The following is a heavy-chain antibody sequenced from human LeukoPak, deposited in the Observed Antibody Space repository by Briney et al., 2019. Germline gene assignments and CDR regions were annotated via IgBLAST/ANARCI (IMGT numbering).Heavy chain of an antibody. CDR1: GGSISSYY. CDR2: IYYSGST. CDR3: ASTSDYGDYQYYFDY. J-gene: IGHJ4*02. V-gene: IGHV4-59*01. Sequence: SETLSLTCTVSGGSISSYYWSWIRHPPGKGLEWIGYIYYSGSTNYNPSLKSRVTISVDTSKNQFSLKLSSVTAADTAVYYCASTSDYGDYQYYFDYWGQGTLVTVSS. D-gene: IGHD4-17*01.